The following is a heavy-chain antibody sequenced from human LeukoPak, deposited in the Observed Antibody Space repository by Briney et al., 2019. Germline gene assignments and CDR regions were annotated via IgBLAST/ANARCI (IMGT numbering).Heavy chain of an antibody. J-gene: IGHJ4*02. V-gene: IGHV1-69*01. Sequence: ASVKVSCKASGYTFSSYAISWVRQAPGQGLEWMGGIIPIFGTANYAQKFQGRVTITADESTSTAYMELSSLRSEDTAVYYCARTGERGYSYGNDYWGQGTLVTVSS. CDR3: ARTGERGYSYGNDY. D-gene: IGHD5-18*01. CDR1: GYTFSSYA. CDR2: IIPIFGTA.